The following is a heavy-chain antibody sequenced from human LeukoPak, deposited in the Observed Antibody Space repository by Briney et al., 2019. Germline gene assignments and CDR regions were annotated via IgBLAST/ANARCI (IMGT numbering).Heavy chain of an antibody. D-gene: IGHD3-22*01. CDR2: ISSSGSTI. Sequence: GGSLRLSCAASGFTFSDYYRSWIRQAPGKGLEWVSYISSSGSTIYYADSVKGRFTISRDNAKNSLYLQMNSLRAEDTAVYYCARMKWLANYFDYWGQGTLVTVSS. CDR3: ARMKWLANYFDY. J-gene: IGHJ4*02. V-gene: IGHV3-11*04. CDR1: GFTFSDYY.